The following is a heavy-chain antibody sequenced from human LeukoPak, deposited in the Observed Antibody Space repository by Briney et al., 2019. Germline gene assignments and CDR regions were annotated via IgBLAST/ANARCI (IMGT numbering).Heavy chain of an antibody. CDR1: GYTFTSYY. CDR2: INPSGGST. V-gene: IGHV1-46*01. J-gene: IGHJ4*02. D-gene: IGHD2-15*01. Sequence: WASVNVSFQSSGYTFTSYYMHWLRQAPGQELDGMGLINPSGGSTRYAQKFQGRVTMPRETSTRTVYMELSSLRSEDTAVYYCARAPSYCSGGSCYSYFDYWGQGTLVTVSS. CDR3: ARAPSYCSGGSCYSYFDY.